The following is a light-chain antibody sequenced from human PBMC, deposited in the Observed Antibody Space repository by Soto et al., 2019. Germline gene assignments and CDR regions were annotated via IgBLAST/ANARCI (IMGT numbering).Light chain of an antibody. CDR1: SSDVGGYNY. CDR2: EVS. V-gene: IGLV2-14*01. CDR3: SSYTDPSNYG. J-gene: IGLJ1*01. Sequence: QSGLTQPASDSGSPGQSITISCTGTSSDVGGYNYVSWSQQHPGKAPKLLIYEVSNRPSGVSNRFSGSKSGKTASLTISGLQAADDADYYCSSYTDPSNYGLGTWTKV.